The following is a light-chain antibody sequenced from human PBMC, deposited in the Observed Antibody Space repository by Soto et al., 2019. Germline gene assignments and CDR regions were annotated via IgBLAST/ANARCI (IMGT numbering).Light chain of an antibody. V-gene: IGKV1-5*03. J-gene: IGKJ1*01. CDR1: QNINSW. CDR2: KAS. Sequence: DIQMTQSPSTLSASVGDRVTITCRASQNINSWLAWYQQKPGKAPKLLIYKASSLEIGVTSRFSGSGSGTEFTLTISSLQPDDFATYYCQQYTTYRTFGQGTKVEIK. CDR3: QQYTTYRT.